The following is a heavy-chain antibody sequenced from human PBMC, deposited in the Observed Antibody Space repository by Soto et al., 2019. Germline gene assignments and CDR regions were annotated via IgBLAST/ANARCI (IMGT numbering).Heavy chain of an antibody. Sequence: PGGSLRLSCAASGFTFSSYSMNWVRQAPGKGLEWVSSISSSSSYIYYADSVKGRFTISRDNAKNSLYLQMNSLRAEDTAVYYCARDHPVLVGLDAFDIWGQGTMVTVSS. V-gene: IGHV3-21*01. CDR3: ARDHPVLVGLDAFDI. D-gene: IGHD3-10*01. CDR1: GFTFSSYS. CDR2: ISSSSSYI. J-gene: IGHJ3*02.